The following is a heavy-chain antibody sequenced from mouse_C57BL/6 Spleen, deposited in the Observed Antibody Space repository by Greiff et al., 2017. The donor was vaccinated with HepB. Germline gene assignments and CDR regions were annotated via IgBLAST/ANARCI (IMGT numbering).Heavy chain of an antibody. Sequence: EVKVVESGGGLVKPGGSLKLSCAASGFTFSSYTMSWVRQTPEKRLEWVATISGGGGNTYYPDSVKGRFTISRDNAKNTLYLQMSSLRSEDTALYYCARRFATVVAYYAMDYWGQGTSVTVSS. D-gene: IGHD1-1*01. J-gene: IGHJ4*01. V-gene: IGHV5-9*01. CDR1: GFTFSSYT. CDR2: ISGGGGNT. CDR3: ARRFATVVAYYAMDY.